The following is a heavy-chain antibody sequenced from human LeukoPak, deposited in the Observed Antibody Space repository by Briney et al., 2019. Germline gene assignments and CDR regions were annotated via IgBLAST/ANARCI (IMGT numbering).Heavy chain of an antibody. J-gene: IGHJ3*02. V-gene: IGHV4-59*08. CDR1: GGSTSSYY. CDR2: IYYSGST. D-gene: IGHD3-22*01. CDR3: ARLITTITPRYNAFDI. Sequence: SETLSLTCTVSGGSTSSYYRSWIRQPPGKGLEWIGYIYYSGSTNYNPSLKSRVTISVDTSKNQFSLKLSSVTAADTAVYYCARLITTITPRYNAFDIWGQGTMVTVSS.